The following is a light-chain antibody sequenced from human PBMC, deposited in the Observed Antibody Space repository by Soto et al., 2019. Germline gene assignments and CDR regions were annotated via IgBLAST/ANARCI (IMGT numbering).Light chain of an antibody. CDR3: QHYNSYSEA. CDR1: QTISSW. J-gene: IGKJ1*01. Sequence: DIQMTQSPSTLSVSVGDRVTITCRASQTISSWLGWYQQKPGKAPKLLIYKASTLKSGVPSRFSGSGAWTDCTRTISSLQPDDVETYDCQHYNSYSEAFGQGTKVDNK. CDR2: KAS. V-gene: IGKV1-5*03.